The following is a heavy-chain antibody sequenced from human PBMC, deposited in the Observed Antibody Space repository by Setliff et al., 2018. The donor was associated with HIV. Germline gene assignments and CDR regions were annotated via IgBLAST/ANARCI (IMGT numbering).Heavy chain of an antibody. CDR2: IYYNGGT. CDR1: GGSITGYY. D-gene: IGHD3-22*01. J-gene: IGHJ4*02. Sequence: SETLSLTCTVSGGSITGYYWSWIRQPPGKGMEWIGYIYYNGGTNYNPSLKSRVTMLVDTSENHFTLKLTSVTAADTAMYYCTRGIGGIGYYPDYWGQGTRVTVSS. CDR3: TRGIGGIGYYPDY. V-gene: IGHV4-59*01.